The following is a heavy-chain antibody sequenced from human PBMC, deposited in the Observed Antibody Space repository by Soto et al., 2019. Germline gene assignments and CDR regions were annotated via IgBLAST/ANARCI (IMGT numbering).Heavy chain of an antibody. Sequence: QVQLQESGPGLVKPSQTLSLICTVSGGSINSGAHYWSWLRQHPGKGLEWIGYIYYSGETQYNPSLKSRVTISQHTSKNQFSLKVNSVTAADTSVYYCARVESASWVDYWGQGTLVTVSS. CDR1: GGSINSGAHY. D-gene: IGHD2-2*01. CDR3: ARVESASWVDY. CDR2: IYYSGET. J-gene: IGHJ4*02. V-gene: IGHV4-31*03.